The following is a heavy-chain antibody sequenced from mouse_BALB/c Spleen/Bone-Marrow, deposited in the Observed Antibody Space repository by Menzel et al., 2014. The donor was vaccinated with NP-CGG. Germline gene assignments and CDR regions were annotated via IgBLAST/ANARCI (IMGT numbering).Heavy chain of an antibody. CDR1: GYSFTSYY. D-gene: IGHD2-4*01. CDR2: IDPFNGDT. V-gene: IGHV1S135*01. CDR3: ARRVITTGPGFAY. J-gene: IGHJ3*01. Sequence: EVQLQQSGPELMKPGASVKISCKAPGYSFTSYYMHWVKQSHGKSLEWIGYIDPFNGDTNYNQKFKGKATLTVDKSSSTAYMHLSSLTSEDSAVYYCARRVITTGPGFAYWGQGTLVTVSA.